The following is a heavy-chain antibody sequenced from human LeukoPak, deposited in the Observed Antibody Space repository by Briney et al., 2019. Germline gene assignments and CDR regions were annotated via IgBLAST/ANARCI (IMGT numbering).Heavy chain of an antibody. CDR1: RYSFTDYY. V-gene: IGHV1-2*02. J-gene: IGHJ4*02. CDR2: INPNIGGT. Sequence: ASVKVSCKASRYSFTDYYIHWVRQATGQGLEWRGWINPNIGGTKDAQKFQGRVTMSRDTSISTAYMELSRLRSDDTAVYYCARVVPHTRGNGLRYFDWLSRGGDKGGFDSWGQGSLVNV. CDR3: ARVVPHTRGNGLRYFDWLSRGGDKGGFDS. D-gene: IGHD3-9*01.